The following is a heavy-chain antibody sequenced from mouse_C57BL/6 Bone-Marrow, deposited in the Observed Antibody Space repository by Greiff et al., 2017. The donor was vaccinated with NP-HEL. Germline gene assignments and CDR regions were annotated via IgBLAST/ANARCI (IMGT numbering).Heavy chain of an antibody. J-gene: IGHJ4*01. D-gene: IGHD2-1*01. Sequence: VQLQQPGAELVKPGASVKLSCKASGYTFTSYWMHWVKQRPGQGLEWIGMIHPNSGSTNYNEKFKSKATLTVDKSSSTAYMQLSSLTSEDSAVYYCARIYYGILYAMDYWGQGTSVTVSS. V-gene: IGHV1-64*01. CDR2: IHPNSGST. CDR3: ARIYYGILYAMDY. CDR1: GYTFTSYW.